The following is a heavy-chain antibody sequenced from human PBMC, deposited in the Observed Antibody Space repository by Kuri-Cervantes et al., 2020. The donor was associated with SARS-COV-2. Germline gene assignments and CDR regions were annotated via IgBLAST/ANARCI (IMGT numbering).Heavy chain of an antibody. J-gene: IGHJ4*02. CDR2: IWYDGSNK. CDR3: ALYGDYYY. Sequence: GESLKISCATSGFTFSSCGMHWVRQAPGKGLEWVAVIWYDGSNKYYADSVKGRFTISRDNSKNTLYLQMNSLRAEDTAVYYCALYGDYYYWGQGTLVTVSS. V-gene: IGHV3-33*08. D-gene: IGHD4-17*01. CDR1: GFTFSSCG.